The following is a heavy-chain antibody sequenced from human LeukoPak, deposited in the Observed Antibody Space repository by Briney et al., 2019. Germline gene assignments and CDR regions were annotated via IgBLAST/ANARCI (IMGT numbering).Heavy chain of an antibody. Sequence: GGSLRLSCAASGFTLSDYYMSWIRQAPGKGLEWVSYISSSSSSIYYADSVKGRFTISRDNSKNSLYLQMNSLRDEDTAVYSCARAMYYFEYWGQGTLVTVSS. CDR1: GFTLSDYY. CDR2: ISSSSSSI. CDR3: ARAMYYFEY. J-gene: IGHJ4*02. D-gene: IGHD3-10*02. V-gene: IGHV3-11*04.